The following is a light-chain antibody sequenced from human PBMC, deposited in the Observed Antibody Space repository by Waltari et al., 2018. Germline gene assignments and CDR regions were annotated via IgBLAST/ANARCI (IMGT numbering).Light chain of an antibody. V-gene: IGKV1-6*01. J-gene: IGKJ1*01. Sequence: AIQMTQSPSSLSASVGDRSTITCRASQGIRNELVWYQQKPGKAPKLLIYGATTFQSGVPSRFSGSGSGTDFTLTITSLQPEDFATYYCLHDYNYPRTFGQGTKVET. CDR3: LHDYNYPRT. CDR2: GAT. CDR1: QGIRNE.